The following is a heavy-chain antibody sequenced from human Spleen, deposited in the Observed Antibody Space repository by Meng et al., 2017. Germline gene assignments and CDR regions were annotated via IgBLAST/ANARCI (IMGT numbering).Heavy chain of an antibody. CDR2: IIPIFGTA. D-gene: IGHD3-9*01. V-gene: IGHV1-69*13. CDR3: ASDLYDILTAGL. Sequence: SVKVSCKASGGTFSSYAISWVRQAPGQGLEWMGGIIPIFGTANYAQKFQGRVTITADESTSTAYMELSSLRAEDTAVYYCASDLYDILTAGLWGRGTLVTVSS. CDR1: GGTFSSYA. J-gene: IGHJ2*01.